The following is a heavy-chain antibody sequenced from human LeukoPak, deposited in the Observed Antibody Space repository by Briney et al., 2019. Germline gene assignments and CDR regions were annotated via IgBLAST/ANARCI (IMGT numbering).Heavy chain of an antibody. V-gene: IGHV1-2*02. J-gene: IGHJ4*02. CDR2: INPNSGGT. D-gene: IGHD3-3*01. Sequence: GASVKVSCKASGYTFTGYYMHWVRQAPGQGLEWMGWINPNSGGTNCAQKFQGRVTMTRDTSISTAYMELSRLRSDDTAVYYCARDLVRGIRFAGYWGQGTLVTVSS. CDR1: GYTFTGYY. CDR3: ARDLVRGIRFAGY.